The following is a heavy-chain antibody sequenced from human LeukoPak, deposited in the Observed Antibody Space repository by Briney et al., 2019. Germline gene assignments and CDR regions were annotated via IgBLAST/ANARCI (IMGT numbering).Heavy chain of an antibody. D-gene: IGHD6-6*01. J-gene: IGHJ4*02. Sequence: GGSLRLSCAASGFTVSSYWMSWVRQAPGKGLEWVANIKEDGSEIYYVDSVKGRFTISRDNAKNSLYLQMNSLRGEDTAVYYCAREYSSSGAFDYWGQGTLVTVSS. CDR1: GFTVSSYW. V-gene: IGHV3-7*01. CDR2: IKEDGSEI. CDR3: AREYSSSGAFDY.